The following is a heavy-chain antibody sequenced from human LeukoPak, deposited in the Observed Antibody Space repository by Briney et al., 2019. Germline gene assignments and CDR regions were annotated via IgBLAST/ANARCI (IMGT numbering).Heavy chain of an antibody. CDR2: INPNRDGT. CDR3: ARDGYSYGSENWFDP. J-gene: IGHJ5*02. CDR1: GYTFTDYY. D-gene: IGHD5-18*01. V-gene: IGHV1-2*02. Sequence: GASVKVSCKASGYTFTDYYMHLVRQAPGQGLEWMGWINPNRDGTNYAQKFQGRVTMTRDTSISTAYMELSRLRSDDTAVYYCARDGYSYGSENWFDPWGQGTLVTVSS.